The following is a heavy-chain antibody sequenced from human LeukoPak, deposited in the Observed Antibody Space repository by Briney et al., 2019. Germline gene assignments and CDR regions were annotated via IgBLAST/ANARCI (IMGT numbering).Heavy chain of an antibody. V-gene: IGHV4-4*07. J-gene: IGHJ5*02. CDR2: IYTSGST. CDR1: GGSIRSYY. CDR3: ARAQYYDILTGHKDTNWFDP. Sequence: SETLSLTCTVSGGSIRSYYWSWIRQPAGKGLEWIGRIYTSGSTNYNPSLKSRVTMSVDTSKNQFSLKLSSVTAADTAVYYCARAQYYDILTGHKDTNWFDPWGQGTLVTVSS. D-gene: IGHD3-9*01.